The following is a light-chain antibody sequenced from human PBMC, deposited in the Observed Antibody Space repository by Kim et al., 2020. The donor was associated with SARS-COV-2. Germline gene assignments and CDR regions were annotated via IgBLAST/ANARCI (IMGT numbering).Light chain of an antibody. CDR3: SSYTTNSTLV. CDR1: SGHLGIYDY. Sequence: QSITTSCNAASGHLGIYDYFSLYQQFPGPAPKLIIYDVTKPPSGISYRFSGSESANTASLTISGLQADDEALYYCSSYTTNSTLVFGGGTQLTVL. J-gene: IGLJ2*01. V-gene: IGLV2-14*03. CDR2: DVT.